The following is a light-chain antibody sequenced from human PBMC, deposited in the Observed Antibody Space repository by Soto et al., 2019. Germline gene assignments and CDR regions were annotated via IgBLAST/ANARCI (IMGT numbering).Light chain of an antibody. Sequence: QSVLTQPASVSGSPGQSITISCTGTSSDVGGYNYVSWYQQHPGKAPELMIYEVSNRPSGVSNRFSGSKSGNTASLTISGLQAEDEADYYCSSYTSSSTLGVFGGGTKVTVL. CDR3: SSYTSSSTLGV. V-gene: IGLV2-14*01. CDR2: EVS. J-gene: IGLJ2*01. CDR1: SSDVGGYNY.